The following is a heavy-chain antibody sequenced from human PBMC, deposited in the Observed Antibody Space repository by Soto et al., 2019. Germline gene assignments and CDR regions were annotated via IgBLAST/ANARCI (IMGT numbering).Heavy chain of an antibody. V-gene: IGHV1-69*12. Sequence: QVQLVQSGAEVKKPGSSVKVSCKASGGTFSSYAISWVRQAPGQGLEWMGGIIPIFGTANYAQKFQGRVTITADESTSTAYMEVSSLRSEDTAVYYCGSGTTGPTSACYGMDVWGQGTTVTVSS. CDR1: GGTFSSYA. D-gene: IGHD1-1*01. CDR2: IIPIFGTA. J-gene: IGHJ6*02. CDR3: GSGTTGPTSACYGMDV.